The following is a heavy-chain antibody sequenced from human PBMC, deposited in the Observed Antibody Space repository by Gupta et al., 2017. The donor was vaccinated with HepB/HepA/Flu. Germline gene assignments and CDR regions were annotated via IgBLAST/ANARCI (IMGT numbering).Heavy chain of an antibody. J-gene: IGHJ4*02. D-gene: IGHD3-22*01. CDR1: GGSFSGYY. Sequence: QVQLQQWGAGLLKPSETLSLTCAVYGGSFSGYYWSWIRQPPGKGLEWIGEINHSGRTNYNPSLKSRVTISVDTSKNQFSLKLSSVTAADTAVYYCARIDSSGYYPLDYWGQGTLVTVSS. CDR3: ARIDSSGYYPLDY. V-gene: IGHV4-34*01. CDR2: INHSGRT.